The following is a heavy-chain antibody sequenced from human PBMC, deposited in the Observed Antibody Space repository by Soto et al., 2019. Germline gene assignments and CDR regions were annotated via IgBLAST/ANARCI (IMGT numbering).Heavy chain of an antibody. V-gene: IGHV3-30*18. Sequence: QVQLVESGGGVVQPGRSLRLSCAASGFTFSSYGMHWVRQAPGKGLEWVAVISYDGSNKYYADSVKGRFTISRDNSKNTLHLQMNSLRAEDTAVYDCAKDHPPDSSVWLSWFDPWGQGTLVTVSS. CDR1: GFTFSSYG. CDR3: AKDHPPDSSVWLSWFDP. J-gene: IGHJ5*02. CDR2: ISYDGSNK. D-gene: IGHD6-19*01.